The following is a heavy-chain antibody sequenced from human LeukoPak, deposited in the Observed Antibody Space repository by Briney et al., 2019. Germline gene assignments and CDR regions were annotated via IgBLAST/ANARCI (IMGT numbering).Heavy chain of an antibody. CDR2: ISHSGTT. J-gene: IGHJ3*02. V-gene: IGHV4-30-2*01. D-gene: IGHD3-10*01. CDR3: ASPMTFVVRGVAGIDAFDI. CDR1: GVSISSGGYY. Sequence: SETLSLTCTVSGVSISSGGYYWIWIRQPPGKGLVWIGYISHSGTTYYNPSLRSGVTISVDRSKNLFSLRLSSVTAADTAIYYCASPMTFVVRGVAGIDAFDIWGQGTMVTVSS.